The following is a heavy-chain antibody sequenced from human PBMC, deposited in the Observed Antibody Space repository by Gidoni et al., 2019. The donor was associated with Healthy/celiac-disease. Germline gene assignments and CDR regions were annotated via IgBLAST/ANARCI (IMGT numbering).Heavy chain of an antibody. CDR1: GFPFDDYA. CDR3: AKDIAAAAGTAYYYYGMDV. J-gene: IGHJ6*02. CDR2: ISWNSGSI. D-gene: IGHD6-13*01. V-gene: IGHV3-9*01. Sequence: EVQLVESGGGLVQPGRSLRLSCAASGFPFDDYAMPWVRQAPGQGLGGVSGISWNSGSIGYADSVKGRFTISRDNAKNSLYLQMNSLRAEDTALYYCAKDIAAAAGTAYYYYGMDVWGQGTTVTVSS.